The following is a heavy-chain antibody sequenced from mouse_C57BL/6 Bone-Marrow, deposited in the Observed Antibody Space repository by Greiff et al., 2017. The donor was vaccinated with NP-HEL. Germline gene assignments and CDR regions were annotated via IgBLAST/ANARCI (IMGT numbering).Heavy chain of an antibody. CDR2: IDPSDSFT. J-gene: IGHJ4*01. CDR3: AGGRIYYGNLYAMGY. D-gene: IGHD2-1*01. CDR1: GYTFTSSW. V-gene: IGHV1-69*01. Sequence: QVQLKESGAELVMPGASVKLSCKASGYTFTSSWMHWVKQRPGQGLEWIGEIDPSDSFTNYNKKFKGKSTLTVDKSSSTAYMQRSSLTSEDSAVYYCAGGRIYYGNLYAMGYGGQGTAITVTA.